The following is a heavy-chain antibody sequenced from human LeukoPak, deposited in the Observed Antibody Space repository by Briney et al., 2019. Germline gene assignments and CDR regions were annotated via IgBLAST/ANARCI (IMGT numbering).Heavy chain of an antibody. D-gene: IGHD1-26*01. CDR2: ASTKGTV. V-gene: IGHV4-59*10. Sequence: SQTLSLTCAVSGASISSYSWHWIRHPAGKGLEWIGRASTKGTVNYSPSLTSRVSMSIDTSNSQLALTLNSVTAADTAIYFCARQERISSYYGLCYWGQGTQGTVSS. J-gene: IGHJ4*02. CDR1: GASISSYS. CDR3: ARQERISSYYGLCY.